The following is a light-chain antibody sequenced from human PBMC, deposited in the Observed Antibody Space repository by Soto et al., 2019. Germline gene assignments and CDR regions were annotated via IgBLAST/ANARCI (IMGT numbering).Light chain of an antibody. V-gene: IGKV1-39*01. CDR2: GAS. Sequence: DIQMTQSPSSLSASVGDRVTITCRAGQSITSDLNWYQQKPGKAPKLLIYGASTLQSGVPSRFSGSGSGTDFTLTISSLQPEDFATYYCQQSDSTPITFGQGTRLEIK. J-gene: IGKJ5*01. CDR1: QSITSD. CDR3: QQSDSTPIT.